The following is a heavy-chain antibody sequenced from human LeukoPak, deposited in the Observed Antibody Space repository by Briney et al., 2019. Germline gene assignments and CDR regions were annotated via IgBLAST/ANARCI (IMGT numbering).Heavy chain of an antibody. J-gene: IGHJ4*02. D-gene: IGHD1-1*01. V-gene: IGHV4-59*11. CDR3: ARGPGDNNWYNFDS. CDR1: GGSFSGHH. CDR2: INGSGST. Sequence: PSETLSLTCAVSGGSFSGHHWNWIRQPPGKGLEYVANINGSGSTNYNPSLQSRVTISLDPSKSQFSLILRSVTAADTAVYYCARGPGDNNWYNFDSWGQGTLVTVSS.